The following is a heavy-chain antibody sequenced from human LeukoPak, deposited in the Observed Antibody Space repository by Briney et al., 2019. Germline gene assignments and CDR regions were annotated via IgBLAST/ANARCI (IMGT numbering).Heavy chain of an antibody. J-gene: IGHJ4*02. CDR1: GFTFSSYG. D-gene: IGHD3-10*01. V-gene: IGHV3-30*18. Sequence: GGSLRLSCAASGFTFSSYGMHWVRQAPGKGLEWVAVISYDGSNKYYADSVKGRFTISRDNSKNTLYLQMNSLRAEDTAVYYCAKTYYYGSGSYEVDYWGQGALVTVSS. CDR3: AKTYYYGSGSYEVDY. CDR2: ISYDGSNK.